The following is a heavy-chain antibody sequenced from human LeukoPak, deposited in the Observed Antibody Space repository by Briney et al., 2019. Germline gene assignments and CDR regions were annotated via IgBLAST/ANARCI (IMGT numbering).Heavy chain of an antibody. CDR2: VKSDGSNL. Sequence: GGSLRLSCGAPRLSFSNYWMHWVRQAPGKALVWVSRVKSDGSNLSYADSVKGRFTISRDNAENMLYLQMNTLGAEDTAVYYCARDIVSGSGSLDYWGQGTLVTVSS. D-gene: IGHD3-10*01. CDR3: ARDIVSGSGSLDY. CDR1: RLSFSNYW. J-gene: IGHJ4*02. V-gene: IGHV3-74*01.